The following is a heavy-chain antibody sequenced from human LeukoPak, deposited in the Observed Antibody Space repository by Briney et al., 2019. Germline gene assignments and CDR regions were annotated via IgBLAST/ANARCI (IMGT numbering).Heavy chain of an antibody. CDR1: GFTFSGSA. V-gene: IGHV3-73*01. CDR2: IRSKANSYAA. J-gene: IGHJ4*02. CDR3: TRRTSSGYYYDY. Sequence: PGGSLRLSCAASGFTFSGSAMHWVRQASGKGLEWVGRIRSKANSYAAAYAASVKGRFTISRDDSKNTAYLHMNSLKTEDTAVYYCTRRTSSGYYYDYWGQGTLVTVSS. D-gene: IGHD3-22*01.